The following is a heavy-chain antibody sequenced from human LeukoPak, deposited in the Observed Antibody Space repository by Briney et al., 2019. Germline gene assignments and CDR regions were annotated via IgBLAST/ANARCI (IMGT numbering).Heavy chain of an antibody. Sequence: LETLSLTCAVYGGSFSGYYWSWIRQPPGKGLEWIGEINHSGSTNYNPSLKSRVTISVDTSKNQFSLKLSSVTAADTAVYYCARGERITIFGVDYDYWGQGTLVTVSS. D-gene: IGHD3-3*01. J-gene: IGHJ4*02. CDR1: GGSFSGYY. CDR3: ARGERITIFGVDYDY. CDR2: INHSGST. V-gene: IGHV4-34*01.